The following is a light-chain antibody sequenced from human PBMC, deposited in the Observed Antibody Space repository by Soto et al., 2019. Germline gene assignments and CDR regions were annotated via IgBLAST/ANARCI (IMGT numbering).Light chain of an antibody. J-gene: IGLJ1*01. CDR2: GNS. CDR1: SSNIGAGYD. Sequence: QSVLTQPPSVSGAPGQRVTISCTGSSSNIGAGYDVHWYQQLPGTAPKLLIYGNSNRPSGVPDRFSGSKSGTSASLAITGFQAEDEADYYCQSYDSSLSGSSVFGTGTKLTVL. CDR3: QSYDSSLSGSSV. V-gene: IGLV1-40*01.